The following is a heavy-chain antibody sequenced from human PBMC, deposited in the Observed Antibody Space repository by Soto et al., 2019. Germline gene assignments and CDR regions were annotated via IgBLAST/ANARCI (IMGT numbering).Heavy chain of an antibody. D-gene: IGHD2-2*01. V-gene: IGHV1-69*01. J-gene: IGHJ2*01. CDR3: ARDCSSTSCRKGYCYFDL. CDR2: IIPIFGTA. CDR1: GGTFSSYA. Sequence: QVQLVQSGAEVKKPGSSVKVSCKASGGTFSSYAISWVRQAPGQGLEWMGGIIPIFGTANYAQKFQGRVTITDDESTSTAYMELSSLRSEDTAVYYCARDCSSTSCRKGYCYFDLWGRGTLVTVAS.